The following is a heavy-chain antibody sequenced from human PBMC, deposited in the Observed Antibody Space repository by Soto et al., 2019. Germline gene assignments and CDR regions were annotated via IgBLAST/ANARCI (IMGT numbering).Heavy chain of an antibody. CDR2: ISSSSSYI. CDR1: GFIFSSYS. D-gene: IGHD2-15*01. J-gene: IGHJ3*02. Sequence: GGSLRLSCAASGFIFSSYSMNWVRQAPGKGLEWVSSISSSSSYIYYADSVKGRFTISRDNAKNSLYLQMNSLRAEDTAVYYCARDLYSEYCSGGSCYQDIWGQGTMVTVSS. V-gene: IGHV3-21*01. CDR3: ARDLYSEYCSGGSCYQDI.